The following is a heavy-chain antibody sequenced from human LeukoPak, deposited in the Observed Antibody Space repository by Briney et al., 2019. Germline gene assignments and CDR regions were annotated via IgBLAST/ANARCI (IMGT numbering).Heavy chain of an antibody. Sequence: SETLSLTCAVYGGSFSGYYWRWIRQPPGKGLEWIGEINHSGSTNYNPSLKSRVTISVDTSKNQFSLKLSSVTAADTAVYYRARLGGYSYYYYGMDVWGQGTTVTVSS. V-gene: IGHV4-34*01. CDR1: GGSFSGYY. CDR3: ARLGGYSYYYYGMDV. J-gene: IGHJ6*02. CDR2: INHSGST. D-gene: IGHD5-18*01.